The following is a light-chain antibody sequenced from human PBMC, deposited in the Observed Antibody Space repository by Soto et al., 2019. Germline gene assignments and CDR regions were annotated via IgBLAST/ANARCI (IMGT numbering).Light chain of an antibody. CDR1: QTIISSY. Sequence: EVVLTQSPGTLSLSPGETVTLSCRASQTIISSYLAWYQQKPGQAPRLLIYGASSRATGIPDRFSGSGSGTDFTLTISGLEPEDSAVYYCQQYGRSPFTFGQGTRLEIK. CDR3: QQYGRSPFT. V-gene: IGKV3-20*01. J-gene: IGKJ5*01. CDR2: GAS.